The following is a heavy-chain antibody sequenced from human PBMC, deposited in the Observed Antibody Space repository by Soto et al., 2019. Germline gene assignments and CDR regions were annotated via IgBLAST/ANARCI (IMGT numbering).Heavy chain of an antibody. CDR3: ARGLPNWRGFDP. J-gene: IGHJ5*02. D-gene: IGHD1-20*01. CDR2: ITTSGGT. CDR1: GGSFSGYY. Sequence: QVQLQQWGAGLLKPSETLSLTCGVYGGSFSGYYWTWIRQPPGKGLEWIGEITTSGGTNYSPSLKSXITMSVDTSNNHFSLRLSSVIAADTAVYYCARGLPNWRGFDPWGQGTLVTVSS. V-gene: IGHV4-34*01.